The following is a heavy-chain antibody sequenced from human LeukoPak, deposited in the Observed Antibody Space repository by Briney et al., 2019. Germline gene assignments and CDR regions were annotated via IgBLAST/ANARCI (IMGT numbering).Heavy chain of an antibody. Sequence: GGSLRLSCAASGFTFSSYEMNWVRQAPGKGLEWVSYISSSGSTIYYADSVKGRFTISRDNSKNTLHLQMNSLRAEDTAVYYCTRPSYSSGWSFFDYWGQGTLVTVSS. V-gene: IGHV3-48*03. J-gene: IGHJ4*02. CDR2: ISSSGSTI. D-gene: IGHD6-19*01. CDR3: TRPSYSSGWSFFDY. CDR1: GFTFSSYE.